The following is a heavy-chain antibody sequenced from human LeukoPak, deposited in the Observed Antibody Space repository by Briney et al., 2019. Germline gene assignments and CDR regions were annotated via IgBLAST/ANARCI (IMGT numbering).Heavy chain of an antibody. J-gene: IGHJ4*02. V-gene: IGHV3-33*07. CDR2: IWYDGSKK. CDR3: ARLYSSGWADY. Sequence: GGSLRLSCAASGXTFSSHGMYWVRQAPGKGLEWVALIWYDGSKKYYADSVKGRFTISRDNSKNTLSLQMNSLRAEDTAVYFCARLYSSGWADYWGQGTLVTVSS. D-gene: IGHD6-19*01. CDR1: GXTFSSHG.